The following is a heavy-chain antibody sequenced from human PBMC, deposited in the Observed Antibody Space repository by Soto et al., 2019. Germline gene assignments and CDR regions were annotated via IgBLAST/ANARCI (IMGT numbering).Heavy chain of an antibody. CDR2: ISAYSGVT. CDR3: ARDPEQCSDATAVPESASFDY. J-gene: IGHJ4*02. Sequence: GASVKVSCKSSGYTFSSYGVSWVRQAPGQGLEWLGWISAYSGVTNFAQKFQGRVTLTTDTHTSTVYMEMRSLTSDDTAVYYCARDPEQCSDATAVPESASFDYWGQGTLVTVSS. CDR1: GYTFSSYG. D-gene: IGHD1-1*01. V-gene: IGHV1-18*01.